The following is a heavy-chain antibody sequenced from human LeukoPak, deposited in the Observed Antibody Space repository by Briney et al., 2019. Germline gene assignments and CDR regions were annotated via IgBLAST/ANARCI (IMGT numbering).Heavy chain of an antibody. CDR3: ARDRVPPAFDI. CDR2: INHSGST. D-gene: IGHD3-10*01. V-gene: IGHV4-34*01. J-gene: IGHJ3*02. Sequence: SETLSLTCAVYGGSFSGYYWSWIRQPPGKGLEWIGEINHSGSTNHNPSLKSRVTISVDTSKNQFSLKLSSVTAADTAVYYCARDRVPPAFDIWGQGTMVTVSS. CDR1: GGSFSGYY.